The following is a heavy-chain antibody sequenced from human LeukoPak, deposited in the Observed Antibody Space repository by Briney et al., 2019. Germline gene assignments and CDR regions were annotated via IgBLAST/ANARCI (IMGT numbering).Heavy chain of an antibody. J-gene: IGHJ4*02. Sequence: SGGSLRLSCAASGFTFSSYPMSWVRQAPGKGLGWVSAISGSGGSTYYADSVKGRFTISRDNSKNTLYLQMNSLRAEDTAVYYCKIVTYNSFDYWGQGTLVTVSS. V-gene: IGHV3-23*01. CDR2: ISGSGGST. D-gene: IGHD1-1*01. CDR1: GFTFSSYP. CDR3: KIVTYNSFDY.